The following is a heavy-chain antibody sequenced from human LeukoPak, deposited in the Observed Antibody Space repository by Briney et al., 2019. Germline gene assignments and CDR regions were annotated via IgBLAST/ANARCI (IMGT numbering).Heavy chain of an antibody. CDR1: GYSISSGYY. CDR2: IYHSGST. Sequence: SETLSLTCAVSGYSISSGYYWGWIRQLPGKGLEWIGSIYHSGSTYYNPSLKSRVTISVDTSKNQFSLKLSSVTAADTAVYYCARRDCGGDCSYDYWGQGTLVTVSS. CDR3: ARRDCGGDCSYDY. D-gene: IGHD2-21*01. V-gene: IGHV4-38-2*01. J-gene: IGHJ4*02.